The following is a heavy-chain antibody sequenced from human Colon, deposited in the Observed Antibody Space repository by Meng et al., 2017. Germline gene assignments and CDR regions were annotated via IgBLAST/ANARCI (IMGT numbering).Heavy chain of an antibody. CDR3: ARGVFAEYFQD. J-gene: IGHJ1*01. CDR2: LYSDGRT. Sequence: VQLVESGGGLAQPGGSVRLSCAASGFTVSANYMNWVRQPPGKGLEWVSVLYSDGRTYYADSVKGRFTISRDTSKNTLYLQMDSLRGEDTAVYYCARGVFAEYFQDWGQGTLVTVSS. D-gene: IGHD3-10*02. V-gene: IGHV3-66*01. CDR1: GFTVSANY.